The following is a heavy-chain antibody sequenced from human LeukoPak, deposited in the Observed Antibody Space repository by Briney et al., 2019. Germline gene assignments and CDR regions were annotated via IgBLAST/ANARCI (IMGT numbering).Heavy chain of an antibody. CDR3: ARDLKIEENDYYDSSGYSS. Sequence: GASVKVSCKASGYTFTSYGISWVRQAPGQGLEWMGWISAYNGNTNYAQKLQGRVTMTTDTSTSTACMELRSLRSDDTAVYYCARDLKIEENDYYDSSGYSSWGQGTLVTVSS. D-gene: IGHD3-22*01. J-gene: IGHJ4*02. CDR1: GYTFTSYG. CDR2: ISAYNGNT. V-gene: IGHV1-18*01.